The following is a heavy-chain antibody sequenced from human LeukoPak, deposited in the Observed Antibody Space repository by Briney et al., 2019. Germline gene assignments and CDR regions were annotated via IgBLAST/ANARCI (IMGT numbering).Heavy chain of an antibody. J-gene: IGHJ6*02. CDR1: GFTFDEYA. V-gene: IGHV3-9*01. CDR3: AKDYVSGYYGMDV. Sequence: GGSLRLSCAASGFTFDEYAMQWVRHAPGKGVEWGSGIIWNSGSIGYADSVKGLFTISRDNAKNSLYLQMNSLRAEDTALYYCAKDYVSGYYGMDVWGQGTTVTVSS. D-gene: IGHD3-10*01. CDR2: IIWNSGSI.